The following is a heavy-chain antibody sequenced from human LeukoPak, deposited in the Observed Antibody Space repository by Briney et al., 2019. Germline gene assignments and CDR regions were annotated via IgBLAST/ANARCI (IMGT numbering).Heavy chain of an antibody. J-gene: IGHJ4*02. CDR1: GFTFSNDW. D-gene: IGHD2-15*01. Sequence: GGSLRLSCAVSGFTFSNDWMHWVRQAQGKGLLWVSRISGDGTTTNYADSVKGRFTISRDNAKNTLYLQMDSLRAEDTAVYYCAGTWSFDYWGQGTLVTVSS. CDR3: AGTWSFDY. V-gene: IGHV3-74*01. CDR2: ISGDGTTT.